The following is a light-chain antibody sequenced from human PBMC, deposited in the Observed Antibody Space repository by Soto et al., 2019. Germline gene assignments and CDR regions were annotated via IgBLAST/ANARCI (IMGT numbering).Light chain of an antibody. Sequence: QAVVTQEPSFSVSPGGTVTLTCGLSSGSVSTSYYSSWYQQTPGQAPRTLIYSTNTRSSGVPDRFSGSILVNKAALTITGAQADDESDYYCVLHMGGGSVVFGGGTKVTVL. J-gene: IGLJ2*01. CDR2: STN. V-gene: IGLV8-61*01. CDR3: VLHMGGGSVV. CDR1: SGSVSTSYY.